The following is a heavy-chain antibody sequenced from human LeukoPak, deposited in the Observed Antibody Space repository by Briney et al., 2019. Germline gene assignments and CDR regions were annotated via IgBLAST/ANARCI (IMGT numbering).Heavy chain of an antibody. J-gene: IGHJ4*02. Sequence: SGGSLRLSCAASGFIFTSYTMTWVRQAPGKGLERVSAISGSGDTTSYADSVKGRFAISRDNSKNTLYLQMNSLRSEDTAVYYCARDPNTGPGYWGQGTLVTVSS. CDR2: ISGSGDTT. V-gene: IGHV3-23*01. CDR1: GFIFTSYT. D-gene: IGHD1-1*01. CDR3: ARDPNTGPGY.